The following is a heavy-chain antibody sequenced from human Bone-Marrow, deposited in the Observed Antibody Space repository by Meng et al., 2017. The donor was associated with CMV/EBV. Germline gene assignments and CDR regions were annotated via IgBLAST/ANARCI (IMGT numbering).Heavy chain of an antibody. V-gene: IGHV3-48*01. Sequence: GGSLRLSCAASGFTFSSYSMNWVRQAPGKGLEWVSYISSSSSTIYYADSVKGRFTISRDNSKNTLYLQMNSLRAEDTAVYYCAKDVLYYDFWSFLEVWGQGTMVTVSS. J-gene: IGHJ6*02. CDR1: GFTFSSYS. CDR2: ISSSSSTI. D-gene: IGHD3-3*01. CDR3: AKDVLYYDFWSFLEV.